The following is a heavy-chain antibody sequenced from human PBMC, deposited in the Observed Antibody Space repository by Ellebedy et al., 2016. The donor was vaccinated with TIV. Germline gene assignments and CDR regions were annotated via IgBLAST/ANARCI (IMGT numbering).Heavy chain of an antibody. CDR3: AKGGHITMIRGVVHYGIDV. CDR1: GDTFSDYA. D-gene: IGHD3-10*01. Sequence: SVKVSCXASGDTFSDYAINWVRQAPGQGLEWMGGIVPIFETTNYAQKFQGKVTITADESTSTAYMELNSLTAEDTAIYYCAKGGHITMIRGVVHYGIDVWGQGTTVTVSS. J-gene: IGHJ6*02. V-gene: IGHV1-69*13. CDR2: IVPIFETT.